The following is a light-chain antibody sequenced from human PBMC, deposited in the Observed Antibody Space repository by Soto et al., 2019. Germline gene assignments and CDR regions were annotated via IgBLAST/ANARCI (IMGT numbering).Light chain of an antibody. CDR2: GAS. CDR1: QSVSSN. V-gene: IGKV3-15*01. Sequence: EVVMTQSPATLSVSPGERATLSCRASQSVSSNLAWYQQKPGQPPRLLIYGASTRATGIPARFSGSGSGTEFTLTISSLQSEDFAVYYCQHYNNWPPVTFGQGTKVEIK. J-gene: IGKJ1*01. CDR3: QHYNNWPPVT.